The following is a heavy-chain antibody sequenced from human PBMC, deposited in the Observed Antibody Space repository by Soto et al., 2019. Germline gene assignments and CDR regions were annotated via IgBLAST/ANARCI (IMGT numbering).Heavy chain of an antibody. J-gene: IGHJ4*02. CDR3: ARFRPPSSTRPAAVLYYFDY. CDR1: GDSLNSRYW. Sequence: QVQLQESGPGLVKPSGTLSLICTVSGDSLNSRYWWTWVRQPPEQGLEWLGEVYHSGFVSDNPSLERRVTTPGDTSKNPFYMKLASVTAADTAVYYCARFRPPSSTRPAAVLYYFDYWGQGALVTVSS. D-gene: IGHD2-2*01. V-gene: IGHV4-4*02. CDR2: VYHSGFV.